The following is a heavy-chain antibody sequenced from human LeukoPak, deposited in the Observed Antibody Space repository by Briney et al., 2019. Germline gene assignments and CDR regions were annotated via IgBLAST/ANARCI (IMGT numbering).Heavy chain of an antibody. CDR2: ISWNSGSI. D-gene: IGHD3-3*01. V-gene: IGHV3-9*03. Sequence: GRSLRLSXAASGFTFDDYAMHWVRQAPGKGLEWVSCISWNSGSIDYVDCVRGQFTISRDNATISLYLQMNRLRAEDMALYYCAKDTYYDFWSGPGGATFDYWGQGTLATVSS. CDR1: GFTFDDYA. CDR3: AKDTYYDFWSGPGGATFDY. J-gene: IGHJ4*02.